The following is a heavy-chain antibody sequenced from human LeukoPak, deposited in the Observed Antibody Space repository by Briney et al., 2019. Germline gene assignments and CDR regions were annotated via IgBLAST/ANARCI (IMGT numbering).Heavy chain of an antibody. J-gene: IGHJ4*02. CDR3: ARARFSGEWFRGY. CDR2: ISSSSSYI. D-gene: IGHD3-3*01. CDR1: GFTFSSYS. V-gene: IGHV3-21*01. Sequence: GGSLRLSCAASGFTFSSYSMNWVRQAPGKGLEWVSSISSSSSYIYYADSVKGRFTISRDNAKNSLYLQMNSLRAEDTAVYYCARARFSGEWFRGYWGQGTLVTVSS.